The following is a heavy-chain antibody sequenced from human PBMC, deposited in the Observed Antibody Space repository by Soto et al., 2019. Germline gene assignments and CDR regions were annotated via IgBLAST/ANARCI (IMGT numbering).Heavy chain of an antibody. V-gene: IGHV3-23*01. CDR2: ISGSGGST. J-gene: IGHJ4*02. CDR1: GXTFSSYA. Sequence: GSLRLACAASGXTFSSYAMSWVRQAPGKGLELVSAISGSGGSTCYADSVKGRFTISRDKSKDTLYLQVNILRAEDTAVYYCAKDLAYWGQGTLGTVSS. CDR3: AKDLAY.